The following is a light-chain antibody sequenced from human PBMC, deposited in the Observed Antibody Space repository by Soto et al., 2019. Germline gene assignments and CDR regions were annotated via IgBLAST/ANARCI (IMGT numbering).Light chain of an antibody. CDR2: GAS. Sequence: EIILTQSPDTLSLSPGERATLSCRASQTVSSNYLAWCQQRPGQAPRLLIYGASTRAAGIPARFNGSGSGTEFSLAISNLQSEDFAVYYCHQYNTWPLTFGGGTKVDIK. CDR3: HQYNTWPLT. V-gene: IGKV3D-15*01. CDR1: QTVSSN. J-gene: IGKJ4*01.